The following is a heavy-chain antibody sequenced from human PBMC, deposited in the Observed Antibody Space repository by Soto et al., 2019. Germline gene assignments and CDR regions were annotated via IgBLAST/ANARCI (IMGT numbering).Heavy chain of an antibody. CDR2: MNPNSGNT. CDR3: ARERSGYFDY. V-gene: IGHV1-8*02. CDR1: GYIFSTYG. Sequence: ASVKVSCKASGYIFSTYGINWVRQATGQGLEWMGWMNPNSGNTGYAQKFQGRVTMTRNTSISTAYMELSSLRSEDTAVYYCARERSGYFDYWGQGTLVTVSS. J-gene: IGHJ4*02. D-gene: IGHD2-15*01.